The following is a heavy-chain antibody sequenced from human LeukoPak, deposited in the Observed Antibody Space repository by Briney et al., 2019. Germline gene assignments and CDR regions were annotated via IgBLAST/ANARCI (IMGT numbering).Heavy chain of an antibody. J-gene: IGHJ3*02. CDR2: ISAYNGDT. Sequence: ASVKVSCKASGYTFTSYGISWVRQAPGQGLEWMGWISAYNGDTNYAQKLQGRVTMTTDTSTSTAYMELRSLRSDDTAVYYCARGGPAPHRVTLIVVASSTDAFDIWGQGTMVTVSS. CDR3: ARGGPAPHRVTLIVVASSTDAFDI. CDR1: GYTFTSYG. V-gene: IGHV1-18*01. D-gene: IGHD3-22*01.